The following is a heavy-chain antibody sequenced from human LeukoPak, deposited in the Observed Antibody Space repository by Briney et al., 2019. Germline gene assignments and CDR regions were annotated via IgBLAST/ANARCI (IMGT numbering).Heavy chain of an antibody. V-gene: IGHV3-23*01. CDR2: IRSSGDRS. CDR1: GFTFSTYA. J-gene: IGHJ4*02. CDR3: AREQSGSGGWYTVDY. Sequence: PGGSLRLSCVASGFTFSTYAISWVRQAPGKGLEWVSAIRSSGDRSYYADSVKGRFTISRDNSKDTLYLQMNSLRAEDTAVYFCAREQSGSGGWYTVDYWGQGTLVTVSS. D-gene: IGHD6-19*01.